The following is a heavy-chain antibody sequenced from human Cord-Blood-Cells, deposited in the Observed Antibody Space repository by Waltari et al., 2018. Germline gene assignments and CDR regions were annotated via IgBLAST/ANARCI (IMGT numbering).Heavy chain of an antibody. Sequence: QLQLQESGPGLVKPSETLSLTCTVSGGSISSSSYYWGWIRQPPGKGLEWIGSIYYSGHTCYNPSLKDRCTSSVGTSNNQFSLKLSSVTAADTAVYYCARLTYYDFWSGYYFDYWGQGTLVTVSS. D-gene: IGHD3-3*01. CDR3: ARLTYYDFWSGYYFDY. CDR1: GGSISSSSYY. CDR2: IYYSGHT. V-gene: IGHV4-39*01. J-gene: IGHJ4*02.